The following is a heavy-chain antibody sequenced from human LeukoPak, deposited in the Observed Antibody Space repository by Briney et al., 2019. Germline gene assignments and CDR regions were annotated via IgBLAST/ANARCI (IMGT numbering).Heavy chain of an antibody. CDR2: IIPIFGTA. CDR3: ATVALAAAGAEPRPNHYYYYYMDV. Sequence: SVKVSCKASGGTFSSYAISWVRQAPGQGLEWMGGIIPIFGTANYAQKFQGRVTITADESTSTAYMELSSLRSEDTAVYYCATVALAAAGAEPRPNHYYYYYMDVWGKGTTVTVSS. CDR1: GGTFSSYA. D-gene: IGHD6-13*01. V-gene: IGHV1-69*01. J-gene: IGHJ6*03.